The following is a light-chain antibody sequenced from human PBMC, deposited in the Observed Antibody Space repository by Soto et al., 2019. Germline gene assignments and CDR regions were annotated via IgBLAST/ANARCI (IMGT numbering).Light chain of an antibody. J-gene: IGKJ4*01. CDR2: GAS. V-gene: IGKV3-20*01. CDR3: QQYGSSPLT. Sequence: EIVLTQSTGTLSLSPGERATLSCRASQSVSSSFLAWYQQKPGQAPRLLIYGASSRATGIPDRFSGSGSGTDFTLTISRMEPEDVAVYYCQQYGSSPLTFGGGNKVEIK. CDR1: QSVSSSF.